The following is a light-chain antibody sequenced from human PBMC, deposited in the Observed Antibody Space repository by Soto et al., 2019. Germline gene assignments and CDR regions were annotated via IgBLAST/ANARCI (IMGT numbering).Light chain of an antibody. CDR1: QTVKNDY. V-gene: IGKV3-20*01. CDR2: GAS. Sequence: ETGLTQSPGTLSLSPGEGATLSCRASQTVKNDYLAWYQQRRGLPPRLLIFGASGRATGIPDRFSGSGSGTDFTLTITRLEPEDFAVYYCQQYGSSPLTFGGGTKVDIK. J-gene: IGKJ4*01. CDR3: QQYGSSPLT.